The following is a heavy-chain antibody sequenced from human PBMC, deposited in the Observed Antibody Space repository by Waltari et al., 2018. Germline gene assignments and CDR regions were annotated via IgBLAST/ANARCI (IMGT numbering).Heavy chain of an antibody. Sequence: EVQLVESGGALVQPGGSLGPSCAASGFIFSSYSINWVRQAPGKGLEWVSCIHSSSSTSYADSVKSRLTIASNNAKNPLYMPLNSLRDEDTAVYYCVRALTLDTLWGQGTLVTVSS. CDR1: GFIFSSYS. D-gene: IGHD2-15*01. V-gene: IGHV3-48*02. CDR2: IHSSSST. CDR3: VRALTLDTL. J-gene: IGHJ4*02.